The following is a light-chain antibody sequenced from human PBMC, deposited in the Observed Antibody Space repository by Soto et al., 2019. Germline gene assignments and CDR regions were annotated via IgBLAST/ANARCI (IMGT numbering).Light chain of an antibody. J-gene: IGLJ2*01. CDR1: SSDVGAYNF. Sequence: QSALTQPASVSGSPGQSITISCTGTSSDVGAYNFVSWYQHHPGRAPKLMIYNVSDRPSGVSNRFSSSKSGNTASLTISGLQAEDESDYYCSSYTTSSTVVFGGGTKVTVL. V-gene: IGLV2-14*03. CDR3: SSYTTSSTVV. CDR2: NVS.